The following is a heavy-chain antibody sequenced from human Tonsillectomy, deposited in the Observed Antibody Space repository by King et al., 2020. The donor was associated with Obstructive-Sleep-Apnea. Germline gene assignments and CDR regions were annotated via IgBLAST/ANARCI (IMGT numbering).Heavy chain of an antibody. J-gene: IGHJ6*02. CDR3: SRGPPSFGELSEYGMDV. Sequence: QVQLVESGGGVVQPGRSLRLSCAASGFTFSSYAMYWVRQAPGKGLEWVAVISYDGRNKYYADSVKGRFTISRDNSKNTLYLQMNSLRAEDTAVFYCSRGPPSFGELSEYGMDVWGQGTTVTVSS. CDR2: ISYDGRNK. D-gene: IGHD3-10*01. CDR1: GFTFSSYA. V-gene: IGHV3-30*04.